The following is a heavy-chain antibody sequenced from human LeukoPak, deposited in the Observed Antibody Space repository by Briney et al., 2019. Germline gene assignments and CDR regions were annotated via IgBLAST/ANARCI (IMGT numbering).Heavy chain of an antibody. Sequence: PGGSLRLSCAASGFTFSSYSMNWVRQAPGKGLEWVSSISSSSSYIYYADSVKGRFTISRDNAKNSLYLQMNSLRAEDTAAYYCARESGRFLEWLAAADAFDIWGQGTMVTVSS. J-gene: IGHJ3*02. V-gene: IGHV3-21*01. CDR1: GFTFSSYS. CDR3: ARESGRFLEWLAAADAFDI. D-gene: IGHD3-3*01. CDR2: ISSSSSYI.